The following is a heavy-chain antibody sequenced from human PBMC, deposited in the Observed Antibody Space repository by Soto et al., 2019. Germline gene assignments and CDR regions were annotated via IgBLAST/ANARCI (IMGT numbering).Heavy chain of an antibody. V-gene: IGHV3-11*01. J-gene: IGHJ6*03. Sequence: QVQLVESGGGLVKPGGSLRLSCAASGFSFSDYYMSWIRQAPGKGLEWVSLISTSGSSTDYADSVKGRFTISRDNAKNSLSLQMNSLRAEDTAVYYCANFAKNYYQYMDVWGKGTTVTVSS. CDR1: GFSFSDYY. CDR2: ISTSGSST. CDR3: ANFAKNYYQYMDV.